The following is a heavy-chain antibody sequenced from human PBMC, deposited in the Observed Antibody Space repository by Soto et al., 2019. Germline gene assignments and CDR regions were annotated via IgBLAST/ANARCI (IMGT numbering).Heavy chain of an antibody. D-gene: IGHD4-17*01. CDR3: ASGAYYGDIRGY. CDR1: GFIFSNYW. Sequence: GGSLRLSCAASGFIFSNYWMHWVRQKPGKGLVWVSRINSDGTTTTHADSVKGRFTISRDNAKNMLYLQMDSLRVDDTAVYYCASGAYYGDIRGYWGQGTLVTVSS. J-gene: IGHJ4*02. V-gene: IGHV3-74*01. CDR2: INSDGTTT.